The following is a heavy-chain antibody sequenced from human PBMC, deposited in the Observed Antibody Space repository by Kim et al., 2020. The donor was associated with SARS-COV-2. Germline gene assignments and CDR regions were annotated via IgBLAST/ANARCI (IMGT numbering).Heavy chain of an antibody. CDR3: ARALSNGGNSVPLYYYYYGMDV. Sequence: GGSLRLSCAASGFTFSSYDMHWVRQATGKGLEWVSAIGTAGATYYPGSVKGRFTISRENAKNSLYLQMNSLRAGDTAVYYCARALSNGGNSVPLYYYYYGMDVWGQGTTVTVSS. J-gene: IGHJ6*02. V-gene: IGHV3-13*01. CDR1: GFTFSSYD. CDR2: IGTAGAT. D-gene: IGHD2-21*02.